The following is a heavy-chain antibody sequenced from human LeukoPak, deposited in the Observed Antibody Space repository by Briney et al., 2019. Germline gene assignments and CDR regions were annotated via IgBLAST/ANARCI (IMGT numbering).Heavy chain of an antibody. Sequence: ASVKVSCKASGGTFSSYAISWVRQAPGQGLEWMGGIIPIFGTANYAQKFQGRVTITADKSTSTAYMELSGLRSEDTAVYYCARMFPRGYSYGHFDYWGQGTLVTVSS. CDR1: GGTFSSYA. J-gene: IGHJ4*02. CDR3: ARMFPRGYSYGHFDY. CDR2: IIPIFGTA. V-gene: IGHV1-69*06. D-gene: IGHD5-18*01.